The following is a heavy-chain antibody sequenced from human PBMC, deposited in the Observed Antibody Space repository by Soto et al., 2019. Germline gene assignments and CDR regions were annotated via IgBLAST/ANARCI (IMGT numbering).Heavy chain of an antibody. V-gene: IGHV1-2*02. Sequence: ASVKVSCKASGYTFTGYYMHWVRQAPGQGLEWMGWINPNSGGTNYAQKFQGRVTMTTDASTSTAYMELSSLRSEDTAVYYCARGGRRGYYDSSGYAKTPFDYWGQGTLVTVSS. D-gene: IGHD3-22*01. J-gene: IGHJ4*02. CDR2: INPNSGGT. CDR3: ARGGRRGYYDSSGYAKTPFDY. CDR1: GYTFTGYY.